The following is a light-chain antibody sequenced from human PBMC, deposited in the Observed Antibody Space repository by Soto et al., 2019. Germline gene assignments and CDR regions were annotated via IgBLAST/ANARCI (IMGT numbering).Light chain of an antibody. CDR3: QQYRSWPRT. J-gene: IGKJ1*01. Sequence: EIVLTQSPATLSVSPGERVTLSCRASQSVDINLAWYQQKPGQAPRLLIYGASTRATDMPGRFSGRGAGVEFTLTISSLQAEDLAVYYCQQYRSWPRTFGQGTKVEIK. CDR1: QSVDIN. CDR2: GAS. V-gene: IGKV3-15*01.